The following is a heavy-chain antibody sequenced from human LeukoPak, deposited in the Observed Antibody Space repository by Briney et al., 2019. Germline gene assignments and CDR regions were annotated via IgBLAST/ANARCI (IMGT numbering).Heavy chain of an antibody. D-gene: IGHD4-17*01. J-gene: IGHJ3*02. V-gene: IGHV4-31*03. CDR3: ARVYYGDYVEAFDI. CDR2: IYYSGST. CDR1: GGSISSGGYY. Sequence: SQTLSLTCTVSGGSISSGGYYWSWIRQHPGKGLEWIGYIYYSGSTYYNPSLKSRVTISVDRSKNQFSLKLSSVTAADTAVYYCARVYYGDYVEAFDIWGQGTMVTVSS.